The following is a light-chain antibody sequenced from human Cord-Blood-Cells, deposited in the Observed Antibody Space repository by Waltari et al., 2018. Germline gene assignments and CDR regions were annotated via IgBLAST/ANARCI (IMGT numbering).Light chain of an antibody. CDR1: SSDVGGYNY. CDR2: EVS. J-gene: IGLJ2*01. CDR3: SSYTSSSTPV. Sequence: QSALTPPASVSGSPGQSITISCTGPSSDVGGYNYFSWYQQHPGKAPKLMIYEVSNRPSGVSNRFSGSKSGNTASLTISGLQAEDEADYYCSSYTSSSTPVFGGGTKLTVL. V-gene: IGLV2-14*01.